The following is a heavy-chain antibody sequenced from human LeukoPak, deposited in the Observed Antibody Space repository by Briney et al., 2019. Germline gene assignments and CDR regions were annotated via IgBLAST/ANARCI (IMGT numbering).Heavy chain of an antibody. CDR3: AREPPGNYDSSGDYYAYFDW. CDR2: INSDGSST. Sequence: GGSLRLSCAASGFTFSSYWMHWVRQAPGKGLVWVSRINSDGSSTSYADSVKGRFTISRDNAKNTLYLQMNSLRAEDTAVYYCAREPPGNYDSSGDYYAYFDWWGQGTLVTVSS. V-gene: IGHV3-74*01. J-gene: IGHJ4*02. D-gene: IGHD3-22*01. CDR1: GFTFSSYW.